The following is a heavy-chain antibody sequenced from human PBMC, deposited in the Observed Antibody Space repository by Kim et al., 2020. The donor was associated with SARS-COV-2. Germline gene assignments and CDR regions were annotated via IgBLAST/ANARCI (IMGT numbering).Heavy chain of an antibody. CDR2: IYSGGST. D-gene: IGHD3-16*01. Sequence: GGSLRLSCAASGFTVSSNYMSWVRQAPGKGLEWVSVIYSGGSTYYADSVKGRFTISRDNSKNTLYLQMNSLRAEDTAVYYCARRMGGLGADAFDIWGQGTMVTVSS. J-gene: IGHJ3*02. CDR3: ARRMGGLGADAFDI. CDR1: GFTVSSNY. V-gene: IGHV3-53*01.